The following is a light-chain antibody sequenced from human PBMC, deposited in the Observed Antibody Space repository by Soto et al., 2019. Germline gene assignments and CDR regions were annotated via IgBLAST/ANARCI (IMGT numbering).Light chain of an antibody. J-gene: IGKJ1*01. CDR3: QQYNSYS. Sequence: DVQMTQCPSTLSASVGDRVTITCRASQSISSWLAWYQQKPGKAPKLLIYDASSLESGVPSRFSGSGSGTEFTLTISSLQPDDFATYYCQQYNSYSFGQGTRWIS. CDR1: QSISSW. CDR2: DAS. V-gene: IGKV1-5*01.